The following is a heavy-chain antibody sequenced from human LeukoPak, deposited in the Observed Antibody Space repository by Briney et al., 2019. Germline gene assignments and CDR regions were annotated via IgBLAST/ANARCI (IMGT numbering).Heavy chain of an antibody. J-gene: IGHJ5*02. Sequence: SETLSLTCTVSGGSLSSNSYYWGWIRQPPGKGLEWIGSTYYTGTTDYNPSLKSRVTISIDTSKNQFSLKLSSVTAADTAMYYCARDSGRYYDYSWFHPRGQGTLVTVSS. CDR3: ARDSGRYYDYSWFHP. D-gene: IGHD3-10*01. CDR2: TYYTGTT. V-gene: IGHV4-39*07. CDR1: GGSLSSNSYY.